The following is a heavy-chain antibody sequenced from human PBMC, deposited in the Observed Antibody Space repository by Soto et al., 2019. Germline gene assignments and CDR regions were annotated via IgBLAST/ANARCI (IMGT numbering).Heavy chain of an antibody. CDR3: SRGILV. Sequence: QVQLQESGPGMVKPSQTLSLTCTVSGGSINSGGYCWSWIRQHTGKGLDWIGCISYGGSTSYNPSLTSRVTISVDTSKNQFSLKRTSVTAADTAVYDCSRGILVWGQGALITVSS. CDR1: GGSINSGGYC. CDR2: ISYGGST. V-gene: IGHV4-31*03. J-gene: IGHJ4*02. D-gene: IGHD5-18*01.